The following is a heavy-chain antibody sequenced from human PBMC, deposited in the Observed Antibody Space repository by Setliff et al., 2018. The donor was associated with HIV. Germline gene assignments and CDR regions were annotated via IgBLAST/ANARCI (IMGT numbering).Heavy chain of an antibody. J-gene: IGHJ4*01. Sequence: GGSLRLSCTASGFSFSAYAMSWVRQAPGKGLEWVSVISGSGASTFYADSVKGRFTIARDNSKNTLYLQMNGLRVEDTAVYYCAKDGISGGAYPPYYFDYWGHGTLVTVS. CDR2: ISGSGAST. D-gene: IGHD2-15*01. V-gene: IGHV3-23*01. CDR3: AKDGISGGAYPPYYFDY. CDR1: GFSFSAYA.